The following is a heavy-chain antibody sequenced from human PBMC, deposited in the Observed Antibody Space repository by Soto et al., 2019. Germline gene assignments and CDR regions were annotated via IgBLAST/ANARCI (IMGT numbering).Heavy chain of an antibody. CDR2: ISGSGGST. V-gene: IGHV3-23*01. J-gene: IGHJ4*02. CDR1: GFTFSSYA. D-gene: IGHD2-2*01. Sequence: EVQLLESGGGLVQPGGSLRLSCAASGFTFSSYAMSWVRQAPGKGLEWVSAISGSGGSTYYADSVKGRFTISRDNSKNTLHLQMNSLSAEDTAVYYCATDSSFYQLPDYWGQGNLVTVSS. CDR3: ATDSSFYQLPDY.